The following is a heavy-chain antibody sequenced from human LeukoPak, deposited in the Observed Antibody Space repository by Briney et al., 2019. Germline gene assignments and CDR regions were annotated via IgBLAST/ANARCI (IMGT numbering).Heavy chain of an antibody. V-gene: IGHV4-59*12. D-gene: IGHD6-19*01. J-gene: IGHJ5*02. Sequence: SETLSLTCTVSGGTFSSYFWSWIRQPPGKGLEWIGYIYYSGNTNYNPSLKSRVTMSVDTSKNLFSLKLSSVTAADTAVYYCATYSSGWYAWFDPWGQGTLVTVSS. CDR1: GGTFSSYF. CDR3: ATYSSGWYAWFDP. CDR2: IYYSGNT.